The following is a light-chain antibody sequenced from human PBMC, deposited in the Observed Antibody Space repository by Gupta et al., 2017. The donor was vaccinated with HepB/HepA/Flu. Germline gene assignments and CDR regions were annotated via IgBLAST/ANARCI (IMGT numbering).Light chain of an antibody. Sequence: DIQLTQSPSFLSASVGDRVTITCRASQGSSSYLAWYQQKPGKAPKLLIYASSSLQSGVPSRFSGSGSGTEFSLPISSLQPEDVATYYCQQLNTYPLTFGGGTKVEIK. CDR3: QQLNTYPLT. CDR1: QGSSSY. V-gene: IGKV1-9*01. CDR2: ASS. J-gene: IGKJ4*01.